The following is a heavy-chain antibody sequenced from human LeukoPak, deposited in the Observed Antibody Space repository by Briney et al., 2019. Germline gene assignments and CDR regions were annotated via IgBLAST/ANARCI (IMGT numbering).Heavy chain of an antibody. CDR3: ARHRSGWLQSSFDY. CDR2: IYTSGST. V-gene: IGHV4-61*02. CDR1: GNSISSGDNY. Sequence: PSETLSLTCTVSGNSISSGDNYWSWIRQPAGKGLEWIGRIYTSGSTNYNPSLKSRVTISGDTSKNQFSLRLSSVTAADTAVYHCARHRSGWLQSSFDYWGQGTLVTVSS. D-gene: IGHD5-24*01. J-gene: IGHJ4*02.